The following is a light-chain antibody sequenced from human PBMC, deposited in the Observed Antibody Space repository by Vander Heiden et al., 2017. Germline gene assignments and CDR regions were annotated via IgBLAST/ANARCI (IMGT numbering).Light chain of an antibody. Sequence: DIVMTQAPDPLAVSLGERATINCQSSQSVLYSSNNKNYLAWYQQKPGQPPKLVIYWASTRESGVPNRFRGSGAGTDFTLTISSLQAEDVAVYYCQQYYSTPRTFGQGTKVEIK. CDR2: WAS. CDR1: QSVLYSSNNKNY. CDR3: QQYYSTPRT. J-gene: IGKJ1*01. V-gene: IGKV4-1*01.